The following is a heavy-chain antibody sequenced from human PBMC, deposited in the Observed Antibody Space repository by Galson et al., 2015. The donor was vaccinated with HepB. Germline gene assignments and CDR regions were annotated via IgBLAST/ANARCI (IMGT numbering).Heavy chain of an antibody. V-gene: IGHV4-59*08. CDR2: IYYSGST. J-gene: IGHJ4*02. Sequence: TLSLTCTVFRDSIDNHYWSWIRQPPGKGLEWIGNIYYSGSTNYNPSLKSRVTISLDTSKNQFSLKVRAVTAADTAVYYCASSGYSYGAFDRWGQGTLVTVSS. D-gene: IGHD3-22*01. CDR1: RDSIDNHY. CDR3: ASSGYSYGAFDR.